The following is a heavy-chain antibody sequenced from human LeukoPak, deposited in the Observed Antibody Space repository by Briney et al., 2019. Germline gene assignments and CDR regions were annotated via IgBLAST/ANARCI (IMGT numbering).Heavy chain of an antibody. CDR2: IAATSTSM. V-gene: IGHV3-21*01. CDR1: GFTFTTYS. D-gene: IGHD6-6*01. CDR3: ARVAARPLVGFDY. Sequence: PGGSLRLSCAASGFTFTTYSMTWVRQAPGKGLEWVSSIAATSTSMYYADSVKGRFTISRDNAKNSLYLQMNSLRAEDTAVYYCARVAARPLVGFDYWGQGTLVTVSS. J-gene: IGHJ4*02.